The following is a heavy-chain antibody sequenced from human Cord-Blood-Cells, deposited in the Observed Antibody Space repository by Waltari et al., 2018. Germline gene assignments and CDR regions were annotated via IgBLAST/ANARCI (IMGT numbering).Heavy chain of an antibody. D-gene: IGHD6-19*01. CDR1: GGYISSYY. V-gene: IGHV4-59*08. Sequence: QVQLQESGPGLVKPSETLSLTCTVAGGYISSYYWSWLRQPPGQGLEWIGYNYYSGSTNYNPSLKSRVTISVDTSKNQFSLKLSSVTAADTAVYYCARQAYRVAVAGTEYWFDPWGQGTLVTVSS. CDR2: NYYSGST. J-gene: IGHJ5*02. CDR3: ARQAYRVAVAGTEYWFDP.